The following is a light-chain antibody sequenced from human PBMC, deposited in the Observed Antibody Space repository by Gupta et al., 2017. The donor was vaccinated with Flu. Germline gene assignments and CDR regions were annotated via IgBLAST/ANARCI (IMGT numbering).Light chain of an antibody. J-gene: IGKJ4*01. CDR3: QQGNNLPFT. CDR2: DAT. CDR1: QEITNY. V-gene: IGKV1-33*01. Sequence: DVQMTQSPSSLSASVADRVTITCQESQEITNYLNWFQRKPGKAPKVLIYDATNLETGVPSRLSGSGSGTXCTLTFXSRQPEDIARYLCQQGNNLPFTFGXGTKVEIK.